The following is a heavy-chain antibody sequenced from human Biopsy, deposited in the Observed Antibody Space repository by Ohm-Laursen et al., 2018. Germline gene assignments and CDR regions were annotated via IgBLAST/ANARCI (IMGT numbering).Heavy chain of an antibody. V-gene: IGHV3-23*01. CDR3: AKDFGWRNFDY. CDR2: IRGGGDDT. CDR1: GFTFRSYA. Sequence: SLRLSCTASGFTFRSYAMTWVRQAPGKGLEWVSAIRGGGDDTSYADSVKGRFTISRDNSKNTLYLQMNSLRAEDTAVYYCAKDFGWRNFDYWGQGTLVIVSS. D-gene: IGHD6-19*01. J-gene: IGHJ4*02.